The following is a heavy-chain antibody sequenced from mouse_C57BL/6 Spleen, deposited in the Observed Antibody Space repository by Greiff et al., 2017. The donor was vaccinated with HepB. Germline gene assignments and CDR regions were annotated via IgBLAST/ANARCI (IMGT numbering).Heavy chain of an antibody. V-gene: IGHV8-5*01. Sequence: QVQLKESGPGILQPSQTLSLTCSFSGFSLSTSNMGIGWIRQPSGKGLEWLAHIWWNDDKYYNPSLKSRLTISKDTSNNQVFLKITSVDTADTATYYCAQIRLKIIGTIYYFDYWGQGTTLTVSS. CDR2: IWWNDDK. J-gene: IGHJ2*01. CDR3: AQIRLKIIGTIYYFDY. D-gene: IGHD3-2*02. CDR1: GFSLSTSNMG.